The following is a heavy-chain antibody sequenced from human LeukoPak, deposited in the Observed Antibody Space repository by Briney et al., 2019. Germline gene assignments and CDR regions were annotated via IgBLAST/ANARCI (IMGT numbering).Heavy chain of an antibody. Sequence: SETLSLTCTVSGGSISGYYWSWIRQPPGEGLEWIGFIYYIGNTNYNPSLKSRVTILLDTSKNQFSLKLNSMSAADTAVYYCARVRKGTSGYYSLDLWGQGTLVTVSS. J-gene: IGHJ4*02. V-gene: IGHV4-59*12. D-gene: IGHD3-22*01. CDR2: IYYIGNT. CDR3: ARVRKGTSGYYSLDL. CDR1: GGSISGYY.